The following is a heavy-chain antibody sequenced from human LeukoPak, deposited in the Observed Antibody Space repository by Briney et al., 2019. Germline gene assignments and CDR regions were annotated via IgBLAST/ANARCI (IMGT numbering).Heavy chain of an antibody. V-gene: IGHV3-21*04. D-gene: IGHD2-15*01. J-gene: IGHJ5*02. Sequence: GGSLRLSCAASGFTFSSYSMNWVRQAPGKGLEWVSSISSSSSYIYYADSVKGRFTISRDNAKNTLYLQMNSLRAEDTAVYYCAKVDDLLGWFDPWGQGTLVTVSS. CDR2: ISSSSSYI. CDR1: GFTFSSYS. CDR3: AKVDDLLGWFDP.